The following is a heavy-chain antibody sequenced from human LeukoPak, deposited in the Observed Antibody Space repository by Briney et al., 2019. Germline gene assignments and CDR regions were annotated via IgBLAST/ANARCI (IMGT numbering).Heavy chain of an antibody. Sequence: GGSLRLSCAASGFTFSSYWMHWVRQAPGKGLVWVSRINSDGSSTSYADSVKGRFTISRDNAKNTLYLQMNSLRAEDTAVYYCARASDSSGYYYVPGFDYWGRGTLVTVSS. J-gene: IGHJ4*02. CDR3: ARASDSSGYYYVPGFDY. V-gene: IGHV3-74*01. D-gene: IGHD3-22*01. CDR2: INSDGSST. CDR1: GFTFSSYW.